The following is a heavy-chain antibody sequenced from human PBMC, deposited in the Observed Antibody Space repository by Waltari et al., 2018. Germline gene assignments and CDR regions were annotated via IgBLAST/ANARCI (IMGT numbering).Heavy chain of an antibody. Sequence: QLQLQESGTGLVKPSETLSLTCTVSGGSLSTNYNWAWIRQPPGKGLEWMGNMQFRGSTFYNPSLKSRVTISLDTSMNHFSLRLTSVNAADTAVYFCGRVAFGDDGGYFQHWGQGTLVTISS. D-gene: IGHD4-17*01. CDR1: GGSLSTNYN. V-gene: IGHV4-39*02. CDR3: GRVAFGDDGGYFQH. J-gene: IGHJ1*01. CDR2: MQFRGST.